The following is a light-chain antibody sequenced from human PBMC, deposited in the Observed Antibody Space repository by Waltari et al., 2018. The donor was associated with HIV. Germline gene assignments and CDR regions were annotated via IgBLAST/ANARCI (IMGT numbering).Light chain of an antibody. J-gene: IGLJ3*02. CDR2: EVS. Sequence: QSALTQPASVSGSPGQSITISCTGTSSDVGGYNYVSWYQQHPGQAPKLMIYEVSNRSSGVSNRFPGSKSGNTASLTISGLQAEDEADYYCSSYTSSSTRVFGGGTKLTVL. V-gene: IGLV2-14*01. CDR1: SSDVGGYNY. CDR3: SSYTSSSTRV.